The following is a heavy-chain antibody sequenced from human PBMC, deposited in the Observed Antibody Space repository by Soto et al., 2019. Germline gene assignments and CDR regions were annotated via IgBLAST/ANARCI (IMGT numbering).Heavy chain of an antibody. J-gene: IGHJ4*02. D-gene: IGHD2-2*01. CDR1: GYTFTSYA. V-gene: IGHV1-3*01. Sequence: QVQLVQSRAEVKKPGASVKVSCKASGYTFTSYAMHWVRQAPGQRLEWMGWINAGNGNTKYSQKFQGRVTITRDTAASTAYMALSSLRSEHTAVYYCAKSATVPATVAYWGPVTLGSV. CDR3: AKSATVPATVAY. CDR2: INAGNGNT.